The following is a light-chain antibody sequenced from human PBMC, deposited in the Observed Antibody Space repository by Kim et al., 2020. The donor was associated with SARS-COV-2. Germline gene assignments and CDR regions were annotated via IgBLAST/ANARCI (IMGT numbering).Light chain of an antibody. Sequence: SIPIYCTGASSDVGTYNLVSSYKQHPDKAPKLIIYEVDKRPSGVSHRFSGAKSGNTASLTISGLQADDEADYYCSSYAGSTTFVVFGGGTQLTVL. J-gene: IGLJ2*01. CDR3: SSYAGSTTFVV. CDR2: EVD. V-gene: IGLV2-23*02. CDR1: SSDVGTYNL.